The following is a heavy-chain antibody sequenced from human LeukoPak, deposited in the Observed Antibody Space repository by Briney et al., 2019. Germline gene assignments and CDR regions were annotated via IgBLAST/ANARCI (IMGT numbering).Heavy chain of an antibody. J-gene: IGHJ3*02. D-gene: IGHD3-16*01. V-gene: IGHV1-18*01. CDR2: IRGDNGNT. CDR1: GYTFTRYG. Sequence: ASVKVSCKASGYTFTRYGVSWVRQAPGQGLEWMGWIRGDNGNTNYAQNFQGRVTMTTDTSTSTAYMELRSLRADDTAVYYCARLAGEPNPDAFDIWGQGTMVTVSS. CDR3: ARLAGEPNPDAFDI.